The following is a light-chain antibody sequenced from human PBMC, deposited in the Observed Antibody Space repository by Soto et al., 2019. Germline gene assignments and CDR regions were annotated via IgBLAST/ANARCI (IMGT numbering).Light chain of an antibody. Sequence: DVQMTQSPSTLWASVGDRVSVACRASRSIGSWLAWYQQKPGKAPKVLIYKASTLKSGVPSRFSGRRSRPAFSPTLPSPQPGALATYFFQHYNSHPEAFGQGTKVDIK. CDR2: KAS. J-gene: IGKJ1*01. CDR1: RSIGSW. CDR3: QHYNSHPEA. V-gene: IGKV1-5*03.